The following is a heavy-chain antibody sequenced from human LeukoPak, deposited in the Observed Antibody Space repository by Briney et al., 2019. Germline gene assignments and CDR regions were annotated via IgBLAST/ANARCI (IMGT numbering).Heavy chain of an antibody. CDR1: GFTFSSYA. CDR2: LTGSGTST. Sequence: GGSLRLSCAASGFTFSSYAMSWVRQAPGKGLEWVSVLTGSGTSTFYADSVKGRFTISRDNFKNTLYLQMNSLRAEDTAVYYCAKVNKVGATFFDYWGQGTLVTVSS. V-gene: IGHV3-23*01. CDR3: AKVNKVGATFFDY. D-gene: IGHD1-26*01. J-gene: IGHJ4*02.